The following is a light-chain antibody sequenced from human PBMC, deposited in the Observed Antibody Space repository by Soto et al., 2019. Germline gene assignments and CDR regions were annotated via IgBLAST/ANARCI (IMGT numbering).Light chain of an antibody. CDR2: DGF. Sequence: DIVLTQSPATLSLSPGERATLFFGASQSVSSSRLAWYQQKPALAPRLLIYDGFLRATGIPDRFSGSGSGTEFTLTISSLQSEDFAVYYCQQYNNWPGTFGQGTKVDIK. J-gene: IGKJ1*01. V-gene: IGKV3D-20*01. CDR1: QSVSSSR. CDR3: QQYNNWPGT.